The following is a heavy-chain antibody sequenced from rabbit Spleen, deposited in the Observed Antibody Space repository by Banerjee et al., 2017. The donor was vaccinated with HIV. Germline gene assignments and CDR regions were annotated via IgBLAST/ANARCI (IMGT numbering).Heavy chain of an antibody. CDR3: ARNLTGVIGWNFGL. CDR2: INTDTGKA. V-gene: IGHV1S40*01. J-gene: IGHJ4*01. Sequence: QSLEESGGDLVKPGASLTLTCIASGVSFSGDSYMCWVRQAPGKGLQWIACINTDTGKAVYANWAKRRFTISKTSSTTVSLQVTSLTGADTATYFCARNLTGVIGWNFGLWGPGTLVT. CDR1: GVSFSGDSY. D-gene: IGHD4-1*01.